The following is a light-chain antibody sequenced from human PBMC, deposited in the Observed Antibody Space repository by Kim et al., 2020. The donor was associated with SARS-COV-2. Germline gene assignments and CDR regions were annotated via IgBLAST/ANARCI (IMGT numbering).Light chain of an antibody. CDR2: DTA. CDR3: QQRNNWPHMYT. J-gene: IGKJ2*01. CDR1: QTVTSY. Sequence: SPGEKATRSCRASQTVTSYVAWYQQKPGQAPRLLIYDTANRATGTPARFSASGSGTDFNLTISSLEPEDFAVYYCQQRNNWPHMYTFGQGTKLEI. V-gene: IGKV3-11*01.